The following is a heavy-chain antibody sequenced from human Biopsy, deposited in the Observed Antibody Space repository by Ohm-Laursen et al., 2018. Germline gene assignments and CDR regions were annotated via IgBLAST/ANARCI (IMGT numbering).Heavy chain of an antibody. CDR1: GYSISSDYC. J-gene: IGHJ4*02. CDR3: SRVGSGWAPFDK. D-gene: IGHD6-19*01. V-gene: IGHV4-38-2*01. Sequence: SDTLSLTCAVSGYSISSDYCWGWIRPAPGKTLEWLGNIFKDGNTHYTPPLRRRLIISIDTSKNQFPLMMTSVSGAGTAVYFWSRVGSGWAPFDKWGPGTLVTVSS. CDR2: IFKDGNT.